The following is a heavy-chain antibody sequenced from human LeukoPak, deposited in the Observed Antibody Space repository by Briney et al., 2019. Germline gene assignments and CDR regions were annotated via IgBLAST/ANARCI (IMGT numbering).Heavy chain of an antibody. V-gene: IGHV3-74*01. CDR2: INSDGSST. Sequence: GGSLRLSCAASGFIFSNYWMLWVRQAPGKGLVWVSRINSDGSSTSYADSVKGRFTISRDNAKNTLYLQMNSLRAEDAAVYYCARVRGGYYSDYWGQGTLVTVS. J-gene: IGHJ4*02. D-gene: IGHD3-16*01. CDR3: ARVRGGYYSDY. CDR1: GFIFSNYW.